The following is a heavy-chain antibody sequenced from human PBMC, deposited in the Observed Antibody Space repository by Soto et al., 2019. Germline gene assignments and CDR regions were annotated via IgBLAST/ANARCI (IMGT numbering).Heavy chain of an antibody. CDR3: ARTLLEWLLIREIDY. CDR2: ISAYNRNT. V-gene: IGHV1-18*04. D-gene: IGHD3-3*01. J-gene: IGHJ4*02. CDR1: GYTFTSYG. Sequence: VQLVQSGAEVKKPGASVKVSCKASGYTFTSYGISWVRQAPGQGLERMGWISAYNRNTNYAQKLQGRVTMTTDTPTSTTYMELRSLRPDDTAVYYCARTLLEWLLIREIDYRRQGTLVTVSS.